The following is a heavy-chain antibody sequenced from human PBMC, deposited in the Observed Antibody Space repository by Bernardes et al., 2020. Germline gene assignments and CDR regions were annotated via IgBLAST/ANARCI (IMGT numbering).Heavy chain of an antibody. Sequence: GGSLRLSCAASGFTVNNNYMNWVRQAPGKGLEWVSVIYSGGSTYYADSVKGRFTISRDNSKNTLYLQMNSLRAEDTAVYYCARASAIVNGVWHYWGQGTLVTVSS. CDR1: GFTVNNNY. CDR2: IYSGGST. CDR3: ARASAIVNGVWHY. V-gene: IGHV3-66*01. D-gene: IGHD2-8*01. J-gene: IGHJ4*02.